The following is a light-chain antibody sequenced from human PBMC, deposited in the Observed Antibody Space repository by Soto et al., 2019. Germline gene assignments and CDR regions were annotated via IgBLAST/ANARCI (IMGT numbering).Light chain of an antibody. V-gene: IGKV3-20*01. CDR1: QSVSSSY. CDR2: GAS. Sequence: EIVLTQSPGTLALSPGERATLSCRASQSVSSSYLAWYQQKPGQAPRLLIYGASSRATGIPDRFSGSGSGTDFTLTISRLEPDYFAVYYCQQYGSSPWTVGQGTKVEIK. CDR3: QQYGSSPWT. J-gene: IGKJ1*01.